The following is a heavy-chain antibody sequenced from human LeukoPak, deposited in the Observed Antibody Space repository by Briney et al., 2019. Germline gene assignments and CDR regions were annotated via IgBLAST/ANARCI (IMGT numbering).Heavy chain of an antibody. CDR3: ARANFLYCSSSTCLFDY. Sequence: ASVKVSCKASGYTFTDYYLHWVRQAPGQGFEWMGWINPNSGDTNYAQKFQGRVTMTRDTSISTAHMEMSRLRSDDTAVYYCARANFLYCSSSTCLFDYWGQGTLVTVSS. J-gene: IGHJ4*02. CDR1: GYTFTDYY. D-gene: IGHD2-2*01. V-gene: IGHV1-2*02. CDR2: INPNSGDT.